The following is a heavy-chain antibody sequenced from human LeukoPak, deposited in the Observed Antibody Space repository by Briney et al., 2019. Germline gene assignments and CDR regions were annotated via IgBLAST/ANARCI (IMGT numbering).Heavy chain of an antibody. CDR1: GFTFSYYS. Sequence: PGRSLRLSCAASGFTFSYYSMHWSRQAPGKGLEWVAVISYAGSNEYYADSVKGRFTISRHNSKNTLYLQMNSLRVEDTAVYYCARVLNYYDSSGYYFSYWGQGTLVTVSS. V-gene: IGHV3-30-3*01. D-gene: IGHD3-22*01. CDR3: ARVLNYYDSSGYYFSY. CDR2: ISYAGSNE. J-gene: IGHJ4*02.